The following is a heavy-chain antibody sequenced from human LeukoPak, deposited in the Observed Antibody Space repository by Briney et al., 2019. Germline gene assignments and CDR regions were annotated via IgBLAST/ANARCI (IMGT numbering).Heavy chain of an antibody. D-gene: IGHD6-19*01. CDR3: ASMYSSGWYEGFF. CDR2: IYYSGST. CDR1: GGSISSSSYY. Sequence: PSETLSLTCTVSGGSISSSSYYWGWIRQPPGQGLVWIGSIYYSGSTYYNLSLKSRVTISVDTSKNQFSLKLSSVTAADTAVYYCASMYSSGWYEGFFWGQGTLVTVSS. J-gene: IGHJ4*02. V-gene: IGHV4-39*01.